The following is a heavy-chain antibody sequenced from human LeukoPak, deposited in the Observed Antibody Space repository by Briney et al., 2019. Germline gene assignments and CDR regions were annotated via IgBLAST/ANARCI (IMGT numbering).Heavy chain of an antibody. CDR2: ISGSGGST. V-gene: IGHV3-23*01. D-gene: IGHD3-22*01. CDR3: AKRLSSYYYDSSGYYYGLDV. Sequence: GGSLRLSCAASGFTFSSYAMSWVRQAPGEGLEWVSAISGSGGSTYYADSVKGRFTISRDNSKNTLYLQMNRLRAEDTAVYYCAKRLSSYYYDSSGYYYGLDVWGQGTTVTVSS. J-gene: IGHJ6*02. CDR1: GFTFSSYA.